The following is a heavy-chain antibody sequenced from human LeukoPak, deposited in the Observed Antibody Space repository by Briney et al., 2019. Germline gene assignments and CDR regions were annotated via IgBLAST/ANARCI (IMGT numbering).Heavy chain of an antibody. D-gene: IGHD6-19*01. CDR3: AMRAVAGSHFNYFDY. Sequence: GGSLRLSCAASGFTFSTYVMHWVRQAPGKGLEWVALISYDGGNQYYADSVKGRFTISRDISKSTLYLQLNSLRPEDTAVYYCAMRAVAGSHFNYFDYWGQGTLVTVST. CDR2: ISYDGGNQ. V-gene: IGHV3-30*04. J-gene: IGHJ4*02. CDR1: GFTFSTYV.